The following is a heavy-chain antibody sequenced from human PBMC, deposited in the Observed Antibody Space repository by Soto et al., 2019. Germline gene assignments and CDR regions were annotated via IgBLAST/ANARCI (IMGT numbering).Heavy chain of an antibody. J-gene: IGHJ5*02. Sequence: TSETLSLTCTVSGGSISSGGYYWSWIRQHPGKGLEWIGYIYYSGSTYYNPSLKSRVTISVDTSKNQFSLKLSSVTAADTAVYYCASSDSSGEGFDPWGQGTLVTVSS. CDR2: IYYSGST. D-gene: IGHD3-22*01. CDR3: ASSDSSGEGFDP. V-gene: IGHV4-31*03. CDR1: GGSISSGGYY.